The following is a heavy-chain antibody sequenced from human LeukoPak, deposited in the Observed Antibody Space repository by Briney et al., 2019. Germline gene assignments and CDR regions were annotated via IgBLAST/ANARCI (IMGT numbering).Heavy chain of an antibody. D-gene: IGHD3-22*01. CDR2: IYSGGST. Sequence: PGGSLRLSCAASGFTVSSNYMTWVRQAPGKGLEWVSVIYSGGSTYYADSVQGRFTISRDNSKNTLYLQMNSLRAEDTAVYYCARVLYYYDSRGYRQFDHWGQGTLVTVSS. CDR1: GFTVSSNY. J-gene: IGHJ4*02. V-gene: IGHV3-53*01. CDR3: ARVLYYYDSRGYRQFDH.